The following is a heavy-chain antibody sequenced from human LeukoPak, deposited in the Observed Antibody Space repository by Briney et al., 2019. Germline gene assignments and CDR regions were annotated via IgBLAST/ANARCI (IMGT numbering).Heavy chain of an antibody. D-gene: IGHD2-15*01. CDR2: IDSKNGDT. V-gene: IGHV1-2*02. CDR3: TSEAYCSGRHGSVQRVAS. J-gene: IGHJ4*02. Sequence: ASVKVSCKASVYTVTANYMHGVRQAPGQGFEWMGWIDSKNGDTKYAQKFQSRLTITRDTSIGIAYIELRSLISDDTAIYYCTSEAYCSGRHGSVQRVASWGQGTPVTVSS. CDR1: VYTVTANY.